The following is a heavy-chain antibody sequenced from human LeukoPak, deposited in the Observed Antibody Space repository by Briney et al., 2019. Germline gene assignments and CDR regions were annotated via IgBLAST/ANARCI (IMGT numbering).Heavy chain of an antibody. Sequence: PSETLSLTCAVYGGSFSGYYWSWVRQPPGKGLEWIGEINHSGSTNYNPSLKRRVTISVGTYKKQLSLKPSYVTAADPAVSYCGVPKQWLGFDYCGEGTLVTVS. J-gene: IGHJ4*02. CDR3: GVPKQWLGFDY. D-gene: IGHD6-19*01. V-gene: IGHV4-34*01. CDR1: GGSFSGYY. CDR2: INHSGST.